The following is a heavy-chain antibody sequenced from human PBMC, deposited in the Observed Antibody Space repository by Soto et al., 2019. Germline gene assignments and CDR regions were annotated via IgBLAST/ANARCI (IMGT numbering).Heavy chain of an antibody. CDR3: ARRGYCSSTSCYPGLYYFDY. CDR2: IYYSGST. Sequence: SETLSLTCTVSGGSISSYYWSWIRQPPGKGLEWIGYIYYSGSTNYNPSLKSRVTISVDTSKNQFSLKLSSVTAADTAVYYCARRGYCSSTSCYPGLYYFDYWGQGTLVTVSS. J-gene: IGHJ4*02. CDR1: GGSISSYY. V-gene: IGHV4-59*08. D-gene: IGHD2-2*01.